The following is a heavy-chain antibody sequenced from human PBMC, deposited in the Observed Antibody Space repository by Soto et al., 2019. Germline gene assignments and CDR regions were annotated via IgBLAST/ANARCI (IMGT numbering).Heavy chain of an antibody. CDR2: IYYSGST. J-gene: IGHJ6*02. Sequence: PSEPLSLTCTVSGGSISSGGYYWSWIRQHPGKGLEWIGYIYYSGSTYYNPSLKSRVTISVDTSKNQFSLKLSSVTAADTAVYYCAIAYFGYPAVYGMDVWGQGTTVTSP. D-gene: IGHD3-10*01. CDR3: AIAYFGYPAVYGMDV. CDR1: GGSISSGGYY. V-gene: IGHV4-31*03.